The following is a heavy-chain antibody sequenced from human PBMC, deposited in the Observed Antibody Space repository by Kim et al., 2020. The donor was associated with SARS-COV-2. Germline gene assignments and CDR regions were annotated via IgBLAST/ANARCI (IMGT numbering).Heavy chain of an antibody. CDR3: ARVRCSSTSCYLPYYYYGMDV. J-gene: IGHJ6*02. Sequence: SETLSLTCTVSGGSISSGGYYWSWIRQHPGKGLEWIGYIYYSGSTYYNPSLKSRVTISVDTSKNQFSLKLSSVTAADTAVYYCARVRCSSTSCYLPYYYYGMDVWGQGTTVTVSS. D-gene: IGHD2-2*01. V-gene: IGHV4-31*03. CDR1: GGSISSGGYY. CDR2: IYYSGST.